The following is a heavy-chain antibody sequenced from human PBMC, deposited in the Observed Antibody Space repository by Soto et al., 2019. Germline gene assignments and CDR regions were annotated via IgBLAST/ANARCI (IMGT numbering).Heavy chain of an antibody. CDR2: IYHSGST. D-gene: IGHD4-17*01. CDR3: ARGMTTVTTFDY. J-gene: IGHJ4*02. CDR1: GGSISSGGYY. V-gene: IGHV4-30-2*01. Sequence: QLQLQESGSGLVKPSQTLSLTCAVSGGSISSGGYYCNWIRQPPGKGLEWIGYIYHSGSTYYNPSLKSRVTISVDRSKNQFALKLSSVTAADTDVYYCARGMTTVTTFDYWGQGTLVTVSS.